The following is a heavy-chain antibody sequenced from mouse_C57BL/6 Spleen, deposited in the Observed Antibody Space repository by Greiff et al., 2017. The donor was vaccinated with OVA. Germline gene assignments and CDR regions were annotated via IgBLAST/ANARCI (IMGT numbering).Heavy chain of an antibody. Sequence: VQLQQSGAELVKPGASVKISCKASGYAFSSYWMNWVKQRPGKGLEGVGQIHPGDGDTNYNGKFKGKATLTADKSSSTAYMQLSSLTSEDSAVYCCARSRWDDYDEFAYWGQGTLVTVSA. CDR3: ARSRWDDYDEFAY. V-gene: IGHV1-80*01. CDR2: IHPGDGDT. J-gene: IGHJ3*01. D-gene: IGHD2-4*01. CDR1: GYAFSSYW.